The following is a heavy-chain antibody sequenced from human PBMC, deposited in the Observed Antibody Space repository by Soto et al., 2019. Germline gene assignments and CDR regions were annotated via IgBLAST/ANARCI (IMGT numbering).Heavy chain of an antibody. Sequence: GSGPTLVNPTQTLTLTCTFSGMSLSSSGVGVGWIRQPPGKALEWLGIIYWDGEKRYSPSLQSRLTITKDTSKNQVVLTMTNMDPVDTGTYFCAHTGLLGVIMTCFDSWGQGTLVTVSS. D-gene: IGHD3-3*01. V-gene: IGHV2-5*02. CDR1: GMSLSSSGVG. J-gene: IGHJ4*02. CDR2: IYWDGEK. CDR3: AHTGLLGVIMTCFDS.